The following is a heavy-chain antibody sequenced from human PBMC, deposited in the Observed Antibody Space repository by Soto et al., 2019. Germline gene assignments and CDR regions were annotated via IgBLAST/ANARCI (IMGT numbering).Heavy chain of an antibody. J-gene: IGHJ4*02. V-gene: IGHV3-30*18. CDR1: GFTFSSYG. D-gene: IGHD6-6*01. CDR2: ISYDGSNK. CDR3: AKEDGSSSRSFDY. Sequence: GGSLRLSCAASGFTFSSYGMHWVRQAPGKGLEWVAVISYDGSNKYYADSVKGRFTISRDNSKNTLYLQMNSLRAEDTAVYYCAKEDGSSSRSFDYWGQGTLVTVSS.